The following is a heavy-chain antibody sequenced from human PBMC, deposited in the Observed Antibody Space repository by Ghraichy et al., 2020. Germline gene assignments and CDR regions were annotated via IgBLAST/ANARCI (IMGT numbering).Heavy chain of an antibody. CDR3: ARHGDYGDYKYFQH. J-gene: IGHJ1*01. Sequence: SQTLSLTCTVSGGSISSYYWSWIRQPPGKGLEWIGYIYYSGSTNYNPSLKSRVTISVDTSKNQFSLKLSSVTAADTAVYYCARHGDYGDYKYFQHWGQGTLVTVSS. CDR2: IYYSGST. V-gene: IGHV4-59*08. D-gene: IGHD4-17*01. CDR1: GGSISSYY.